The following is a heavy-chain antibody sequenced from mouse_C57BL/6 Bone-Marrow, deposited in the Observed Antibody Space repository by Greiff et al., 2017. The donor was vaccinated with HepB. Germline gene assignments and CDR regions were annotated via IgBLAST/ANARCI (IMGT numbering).Heavy chain of an antibody. J-gene: IGHJ2*01. Sequence: QVQLQQSGAELVRPGASVKLSCKASGYTFTDYYINWVKQRPGQGLEWIARIYPGSGNTYYNEKFKGKATLTAEKSSSTAYMQLSSLTSEDSAVYFCAREGWLPNFDYWGQGTTLTVSS. D-gene: IGHD2-3*01. CDR2: IYPGSGNT. CDR3: AREGWLPNFDY. V-gene: IGHV1-76*01. CDR1: GYTFTDYY.